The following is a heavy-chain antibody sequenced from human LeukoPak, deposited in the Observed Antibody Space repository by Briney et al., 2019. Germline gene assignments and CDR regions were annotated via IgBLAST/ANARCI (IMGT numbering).Heavy chain of an antibody. CDR2: IIPIFGTA. D-gene: IGHD6-13*01. V-gene: IGHV1-69*13. CDR1: GGTFSSYA. J-gene: IGHJ6*03. Sequence: SVKVSCKASGGTFSSYAISWVRQAPGQGLEWMGGIIPIFGTANYAQKFQGRVTITADESTSTAYMELSSLRSEDTAVYYCASSSTSRPDYYYYMDVWGKGTTVTISS. CDR3: ASSSTSRPDYYYYMDV.